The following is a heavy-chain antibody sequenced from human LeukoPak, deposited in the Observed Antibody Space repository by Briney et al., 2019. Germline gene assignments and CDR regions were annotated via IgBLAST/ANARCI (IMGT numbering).Heavy chain of an antibody. J-gene: IGHJ4*02. V-gene: IGHV3-53*01. D-gene: IGHD6-19*01. CDR3: ATSGWYQGIDY. Sequence: GGSLRLSCAASGFSVSSNYMSRVRQAPGKGLEWVSVIYSGGSTYYADSVKGRFTISRDNSKNTLYLQMNSLRAEDTAVYYCATSGWYQGIDYWGQGTLVTVSS. CDR2: IYSGGST. CDR1: GFSVSSNY.